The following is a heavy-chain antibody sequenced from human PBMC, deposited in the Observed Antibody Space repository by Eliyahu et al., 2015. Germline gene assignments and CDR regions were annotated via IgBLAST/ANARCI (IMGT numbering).Heavy chain of an antibody. D-gene: IGHD4-17*01. Sequence: QVQLQQWGAGLLKPSETLSLTCAVYGGSFSGYYWSWIXQPPGKGLEWIGEISHSGSTHYNPSLKSRVTISVDTSKNQFSLKLSSVTAADTAVYYCARHSNDGPDDYGMDVWGQGTTVTVSS. J-gene: IGHJ6*02. CDR2: ISHSGST. CDR3: ARHSNDGPDDYGMDV. CDR1: GGSFSGYY. V-gene: IGHV4-34*01.